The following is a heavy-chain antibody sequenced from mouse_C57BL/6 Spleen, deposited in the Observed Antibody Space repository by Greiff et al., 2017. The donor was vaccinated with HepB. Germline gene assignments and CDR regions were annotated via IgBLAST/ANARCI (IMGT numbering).Heavy chain of an antibody. CDR1: GYTFTSYW. Sequence: QVQLQQPGPELVKPGASVKLSCKASGYTFTSYWMHWVKQRPGQGLEWIGNINPSNGGTNYNEKFKSKATLTVDKSSSTAYMQLSSLTSEDSAVYYCARGSLVTTVVEGYFDYWGQGTTLTVSS. CDR3: ARGSLVTTVVEGYFDY. J-gene: IGHJ2*01. V-gene: IGHV1-53*01. CDR2: INPSNGGT. D-gene: IGHD1-1*01.